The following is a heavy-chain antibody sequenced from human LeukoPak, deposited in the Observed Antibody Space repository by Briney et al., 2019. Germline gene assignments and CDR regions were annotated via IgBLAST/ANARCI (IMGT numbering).Heavy chain of an antibody. J-gene: IGHJ5*02. Sequence: SETLSLTCTVSGGSISSSSYYWGWIRQPPGKGLEWIGGIYYSGSTYYNPSLKNRVTISVDTSKNQFSLKLSSVTAADTAVYYCARDLAPESYSAGWGFDPWGQGTLVTVSS. D-gene: IGHD1-26*01. V-gene: IGHV4-39*07. CDR1: GGSISSSSYY. CDR3: ARDLAPESYSAGWGFDP. CDR2: IYYSGST.